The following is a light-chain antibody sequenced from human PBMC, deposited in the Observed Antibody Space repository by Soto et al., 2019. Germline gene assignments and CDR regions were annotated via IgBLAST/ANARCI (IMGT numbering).Light chain of an antibody. CDR3: SSYTSTSTLV. J-gene: IGLJ2*01. CDR1: SSDVGAYNY. Sequence: QSVLPQPASVSGSPGQSITISCTGTSSDVGAYNYVSWYQQHPGKAPKLMIYDVSNRPSGVSNRFSGSKSGNTASLTISGLKAEDEADYYCSSYTSTSTLVFGGGTQLTVL. V-gene: IGLV2-14*01. CDR2: DVS.